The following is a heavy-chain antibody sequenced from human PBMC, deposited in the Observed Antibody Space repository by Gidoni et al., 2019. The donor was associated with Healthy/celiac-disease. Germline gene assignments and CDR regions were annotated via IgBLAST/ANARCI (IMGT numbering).Heavy chain of an antibody. V-gene: IGHV4-59*08. Sequence: QVQLQESGPGLVKPSETLSLTCTVSHGSISSYYWSWIRQPPGKGLGWIGYVYYSGTTNYNPSLNSLVTISVDTSKNQFSLKLSSVTAADSAVYYCARHRTVTTVEFDYWGQGTRVTVSS. CDR2: VYYSGTT. J-gene: IGHJ4*02. D-gene: IGHD4-17*01. CDR1: HGSISSYY. CDR3: ARHRTVTTVEFDY.